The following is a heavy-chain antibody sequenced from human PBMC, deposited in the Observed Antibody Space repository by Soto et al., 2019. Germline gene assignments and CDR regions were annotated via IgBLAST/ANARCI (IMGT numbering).Heavy chain of an antibody. CDR3: ARGSSSSDY. D-gene: IGHD6-6*01. CDR2: ISSNGGST. V-gene: IGHV3-64*01. J-gene: IGHJ4*02. CDR1: GFTFSSYA. Sequence: GGSLRLSCAASGFTFSSYAMHWVRQAPGKGLEYVSAISSNGGSTYYANSVKGRFTISRDNSKNTLYLQMGSLRAEDMAVYYCARGSSSSDYWGQGTLVTVSS.